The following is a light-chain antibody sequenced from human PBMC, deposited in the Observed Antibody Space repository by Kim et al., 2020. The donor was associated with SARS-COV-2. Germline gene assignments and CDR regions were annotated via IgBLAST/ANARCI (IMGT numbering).Light chain of an antibody. CDR3: QAWDSSTAV. Sequence: SVSPGQTVSITCSGDKLGDKYACWYQQKPGQSPVLVIYQDNKRPSGIPERFSGSNSGNTATLTISGTQAMDEADYYCQAWDSSTAVFGGGTQLTVL. V-gene: IGLV3-1*01. J-gene: IGLJ2*01. CDR1: KLGDKY. CDR2: QDN.